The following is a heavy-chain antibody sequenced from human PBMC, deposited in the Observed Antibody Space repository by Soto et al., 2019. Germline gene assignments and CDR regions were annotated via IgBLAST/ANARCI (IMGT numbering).Heavy chain of an antibody. J-gene: IGHJ6*02. Sequence: QVQLVESGGGVVQPGRSLSLSCAASGFTFSSYGIHWVRQAPGKGLEWVAVIWSDGSNKYYADSVKGRFTISRDNTKNSLYLQMNSVSAENTAVYYGAGVVLFRGIKYHAMDVWGQGTTVTVSS. CDR1: GFTFSSYG. CDR2: IWSDGSNK. V-gene: IGHV3-33*01. CDR3: AGVVLFRGIKYHAMDV. D-gene: IGHD3-10*01.